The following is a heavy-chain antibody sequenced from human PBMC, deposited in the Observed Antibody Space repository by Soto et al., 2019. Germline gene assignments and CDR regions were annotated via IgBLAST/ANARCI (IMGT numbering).Heavy chain of an antibody. V-gene: IGHV3-21*01. CDR1: GFTFSSYS. Sequence: GGSLRLSCAASGFTFSSYSMNWVRQAPGKGLEWVSSISSSSSYIYYADSVKGRFTISRDNAKNSLYLQMNSLRAEDTAVYYCARGTVLRFLEWFPTPYYGMDVWGQGTTVTVSS. J-gene: IGHJ6*02. D-gene: IGHD3-3*01. CDR2: ISSSSSYI. CDR3: ARGTVLRFLEWFPTPYYGMDV.